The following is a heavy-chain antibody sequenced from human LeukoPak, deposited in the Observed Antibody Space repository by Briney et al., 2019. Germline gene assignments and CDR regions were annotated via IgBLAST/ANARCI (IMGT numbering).Heavy chain of an antibody. V-gene: IGHV3-23*01. J-gene: IGHJ4*02. Sequence: PGGSLRLSCAASGFTFSSYAMSWVRQIPGKGPECVSGISGSGGGTYYADSVKGRFTISRDNSKSTLYLQMNSLRAEDTAVYYCAKHFGSSAYSYSDYWGQGTLVTVSS. CDR2: ISGSGGGT. CDR3: AKHFGSSAYSYSDY. D-gene: IGHD3-22*01. CDR1: GFTFSSYA.